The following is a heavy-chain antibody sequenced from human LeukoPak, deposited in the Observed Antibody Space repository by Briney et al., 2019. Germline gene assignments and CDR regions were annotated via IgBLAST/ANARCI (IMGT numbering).Heavy chain of an antibody. CDR1: GDSVSSNSAA. J-gene: IGHJ6*03. CDR3: ARVTEFYGSGRRHNYYSYYMDV. D-gene: IGHD3-10*01. V-gene: IGHV6-1*01. Sequence: SQTLSLTCAISGDSVSSNSAAWNWIRQSPSRGLEWLGRTYYRSKWYNDYAVSVKSRITIDPDPSKNQFSLKLSSVTAADTAVYYCARVTEFYGSGRRHNYYSYYMDVWGKGTTVTISS. CDR2: TYYRSKWYN.